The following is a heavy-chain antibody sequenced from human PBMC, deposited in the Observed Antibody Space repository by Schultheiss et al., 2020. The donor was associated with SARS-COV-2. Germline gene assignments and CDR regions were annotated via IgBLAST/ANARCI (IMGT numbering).Heavy chain of an antibody. D-gene: IGHD1-26*01. CDR3: AGGYGYSYGFYGVDV. J-gene: IGHJ6*02. Sequence: SCTVSGGSISSYYWGWIRQPPGKGLEWIAYIYYSGSTTYHPSLKSRLTISVDKSKNQISLKLNSVTAADTAVYYCAGGYGYSYGFYGVDVWGQGTTVTVSS. V-gene: IGHV4-59*01. CDR2: IYYSGST. CDR1: GGSISSYY.